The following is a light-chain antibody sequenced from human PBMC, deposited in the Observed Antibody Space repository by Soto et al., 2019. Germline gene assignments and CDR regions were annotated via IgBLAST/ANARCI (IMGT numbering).Light chain of an antibody. CDR1: QTISGW. Sequence: DIQMTQSPSTLSASVGDRVTITCRASQTISGWLAWYQQKPGKAPKLLIYDASSLESGVPSRFSGSESGTEFTLTISILQPDDFATYYCQQYKTLYTFGQGTKLEIK. V-gene: IGKV1-5*01. J-gene: IGKJ2*01. CDR3: QQYKTLYT. CDR2: DAS.